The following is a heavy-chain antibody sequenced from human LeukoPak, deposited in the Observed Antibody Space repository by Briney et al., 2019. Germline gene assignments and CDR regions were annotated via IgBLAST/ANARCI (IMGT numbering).Heavy chain of an antibody. CDR1: GFTFSSYA. V-gene: IGHV3-30-3*01. D-gene: IGHD3-16*02. CDR3: ARVQRLGELSLIDY. Sequence: GRSLRLSCAASGFTFSSYAMHWVRQAPGKGLEWVAVISYDGSNKYYADSVKGRFTISRDNSKNTLYLQMNSLRAEDTAVYYCARVQRLGELSLIDYWGQGTLVTVSS. CDR2: ISYDGSNK. J-gene: IGHJ4*02.